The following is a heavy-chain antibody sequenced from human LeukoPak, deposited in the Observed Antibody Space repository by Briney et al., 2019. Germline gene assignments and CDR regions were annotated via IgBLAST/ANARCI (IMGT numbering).Heavy chain of an antibody. CDR2: IGSSDSTT. J-gene: IGHJ4*02. CDR1: GFTFSSYE. Sequence: PGGSLRLSCAASGFTFSSYEMNWVRQAPGKGLEWLSYIGSSDSTTHYADSVKGRFTISRDNAKNSLYLQMNSLRVEDTAVYYCVYAVVTDNYFDYWGQGTLVTVSS. V-gene: IGHV3-48*03. CDR3: VYAVVTDNYFDY. D-gene: IGHD4-23*01.